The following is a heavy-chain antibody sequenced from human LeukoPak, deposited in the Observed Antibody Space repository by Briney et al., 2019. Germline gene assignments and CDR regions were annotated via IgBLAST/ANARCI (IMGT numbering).Heavy chain of an antibody. D-gene: IGHD6-13*01. Sequence: GRSLRLSCTASGFAFSTYGMHWVRQAPGKGLEWVAIIWYDGNNKYYADSVKGRFTISRDNSKNTLYLQMNSLRAEDTAVYYCAKDAAGSWLTTWYFDLWGRGTLVTVSS. J-gene: IGHJ2*01. CDR3: AKDAAGSWLTTWYFDL. V-gene: IGHV3-33*06. CDR1: GFAFSTYG. CDR2: IWYDGNNK.